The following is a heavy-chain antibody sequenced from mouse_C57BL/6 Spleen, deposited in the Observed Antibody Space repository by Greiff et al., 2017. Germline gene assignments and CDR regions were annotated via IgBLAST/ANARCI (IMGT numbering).Heavy chain of an antibody. CDR3: TLPRSYFDY. CDR1: GFNIKDDY. Sequence: EVQVVESGAELVRPGASVKLSCTASGFNIKDDYMHWVKQRPEQGLEWIGWIDPENGDTEYASKFQGKATITADTSSNTAYLQLSSLTSEDTAVYYCTLPRSYFDYWGQGTTLTVSS. J-gene: IGHJ2*01. CDR2: IDPENGDT. V-gene: IGHV14-4*01. D-gene: IGHD1-1*01.